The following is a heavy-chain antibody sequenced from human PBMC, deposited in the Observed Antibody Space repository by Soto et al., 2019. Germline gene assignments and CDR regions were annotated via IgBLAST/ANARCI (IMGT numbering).Heavy chain of an antibody. J-gene: IGHJ4*02. D-gene: IGHD3-9*01. CDR1: VVSISSGGYY. Sequence: SETLSLTCTVSVVSISSGGYYCSWIRQHPGKGLEWIGYIYYSGSTYYNPSLKSRVTISVDTSKNQFSLKLSSVTAADTAVYYCASRLARDGYFDYWGQGTLVTVSS. V-gene: IGHV4-31*03. CDR3: ASRLARDGYFDY. CDR2: IYYSGST.